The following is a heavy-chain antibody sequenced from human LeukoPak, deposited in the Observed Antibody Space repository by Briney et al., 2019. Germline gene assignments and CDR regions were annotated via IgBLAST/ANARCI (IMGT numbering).Heavy chain of an antibody. CDR1: RFTFSNYT. V-gene: IGHV3-21*01. J-gene: IGHJ4*02. D-gene: IGHD4-17*01. Sequence: GGSLRLSCSASRFTFSNYTMNWVRQAPGKGLEWVSSIDPSSTYIYYADSVKGRFTISRDNAQNSLYLQMNSLRAEDTAVYYCTRGSYGDYEYWGQGTLVTVSS. CDR3: TRGSYGDYEY. CDR2: IDPSSTYI.